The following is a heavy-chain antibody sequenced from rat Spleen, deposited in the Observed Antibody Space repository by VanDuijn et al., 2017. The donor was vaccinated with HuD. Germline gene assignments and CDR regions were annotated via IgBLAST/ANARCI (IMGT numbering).Heavy chain of an antibody. D-gene: IGHD4-1*01. CDR2: ITTGGGNT. CDR3: ARETGYNSYFDY. Sequence: DVQPVESGGGLVQPGRSLKVSCTASGFTFSNYGMAWVRKAPMKGLEWVASITTGGGNTYYRDSVKGRFTISRDNVKNTLYLQMDSLRSEDTSTYYCARETGYNSYFDYWGQGVMVTVSS. J-gene: IGHJ2*01. V-gene: IGHV5S13*01. CDR1: GFTFSNYG.